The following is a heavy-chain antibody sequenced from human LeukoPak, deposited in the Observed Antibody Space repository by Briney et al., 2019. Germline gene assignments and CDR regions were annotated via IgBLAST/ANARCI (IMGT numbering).Heavy chain of an antibody. V-gene: IGHV3-23*01. J-gene: IGHJ4*02. Sequence: GGSLRLSCAASGFSFSNHWMSWVRQAPGKGLEWVSAISGSGGSTYYADSVKGRFTISRDNSKNTLYLQMNSLRAEDTAVYYCAKVKAHYYDSSGYYSGFDYWGQGTLVTVSS. D-gene: IGHD3-22*01. CDR1: GFSFSNHW. CDR3: AKVKAHYYDSSGYYSGFDY. CDR2: ISGSGGST.